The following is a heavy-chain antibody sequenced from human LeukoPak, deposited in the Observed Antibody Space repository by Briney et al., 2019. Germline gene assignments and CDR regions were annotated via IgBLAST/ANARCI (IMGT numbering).Heavy chain of an antibody. V-gene: IGHV3-66*04. Sequence: RGSLRLSCAASGFTVSSNHMSWVRQAPGKGLEWVSIIYSGGSTDYADSVKGRFTISRDNSKNTLYLQMNSLRAEDTAVCYCARPVRLAFDPWGQGTLVTVSS. CDR2: IYSGGST. CDR3: ARPVRLAFDP. CDR1: GFTVSSNH. J-gene: IGHJ5*02. D-gene: IGHD1-1*01.